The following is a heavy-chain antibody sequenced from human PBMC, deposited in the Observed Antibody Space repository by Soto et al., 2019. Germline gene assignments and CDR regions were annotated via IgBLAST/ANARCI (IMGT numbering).Heavy chain of an antibody. V-gene: IGHV1-69*08. D-gene: IGHD1-26*01. J-gene: IGHJ4*02. Sequence: QVQLVQSGAEVKKPGSSVKVSCKASGGTFSSYTISWVRQAPGQGLEWMGRIIPILGIANYAQKVQGRVTITADKSTSTAYMELSSLRSEDTAVYYCARDVGATSRIYYFDYWGQGTLVTVSS. CDR1: GGTFSSYT. CDR2: IIPILGIA. CDR3: ARDVGATSRIYYFDY.